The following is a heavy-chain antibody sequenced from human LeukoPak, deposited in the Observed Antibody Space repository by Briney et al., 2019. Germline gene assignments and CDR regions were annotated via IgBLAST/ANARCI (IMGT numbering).Heavy chain of an antibody. CDR2: ISHSGNTI. D-gene: IGHD2-2*03. CDR3: ARDGSFYTSDDYFDY. CDR1: GFTFSSYS. V-gene: IGHV3-48*04. J-gene: IGHJ4*02. Sequence: GGSLRLSCAASGFTFSSYSMNWVRQAPGKGLEWVSYISHSGNTIDYADSVRGRFTISRDNAKNSVYLQMSSLRAEDTAVYYCARDGSFYTSDDYFDYWGQGTLVTVSS.